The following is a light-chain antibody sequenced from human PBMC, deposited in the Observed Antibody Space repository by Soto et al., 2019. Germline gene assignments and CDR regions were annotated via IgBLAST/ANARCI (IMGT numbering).Light chain of an antibody. J-gene: IGLJ1*01. CDR3: SSYAGSNKV. CDR1: SSDVGGYNY. V-gene: IGLV2-8*01. Sequence: QSALTQPPSAXGSPGQSVTISCTGTSSDVGGYNYVSWYQQHPGKAPKLMIYEVSKRPSGVPDRFSGSKSGNTASLTVSGLQAEDEADYYCSSYAGSNKVFGTGTKVTVL. CDR2: EVS.